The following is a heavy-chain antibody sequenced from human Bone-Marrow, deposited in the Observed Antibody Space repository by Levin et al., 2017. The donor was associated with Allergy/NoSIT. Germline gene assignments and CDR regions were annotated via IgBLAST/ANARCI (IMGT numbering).Heavy chain of an antibody. J-gene: IGHJ6*03. CDR1: GFTFSAYS. Sequence: GGSLRLSCAASGFTFSAYSMTWVRQAPGKGLEWVSSISGSGSFIEYGDSVQGRFSISRDNAKNLVFLQMNRLRGDDTGVYYCAREEGQQLVDPYFSYMDVWGKGATVTVSS. V-gene: IGHV3-21*01. CDR3: AREEGQQLVDPYFSYMDV. D-gene: IGHD6-13*01. CDR2: ISGSGSFI.